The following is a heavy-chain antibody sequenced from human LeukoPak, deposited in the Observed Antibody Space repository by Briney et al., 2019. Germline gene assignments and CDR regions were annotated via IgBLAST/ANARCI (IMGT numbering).Heavy chain of an antibody. J-gene: IGHJ3*02. Sequence: PSETLSLTCTVSGGSTNSYYWSWIRQPPGKGLEWIGYIYYSGSTNYNPSLKGRVTISLDTSKNQFSLKLTSVTAADTAVYYCARGFGASRYGFDIWGQGTMVTVSS. V-gene: IGHV4-59*01. CDR2: IYYSGST. CDR1: GGSTNSYY. D-gene: IGHD3-10*01. CDR3: ARGFGASRYGFDI.